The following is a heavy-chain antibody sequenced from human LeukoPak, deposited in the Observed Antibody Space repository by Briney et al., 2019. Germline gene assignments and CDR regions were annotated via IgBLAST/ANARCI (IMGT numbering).Heavy chain of an antibody. D-gene: IGHD3-16*01. Sequence: PGGSLRLSCAASGFTFDNYAMAWVRQPPGKGLDYVSSISDSGGNTNYADSVKGRFTISRDNSKNTLYLQMNSLRAEDTAVYYCAKDQRGGPRSRYFDYWGQGTLVTVSS. V-gene: IGHV3-23*01. CDR1: GFTFDNYA. CDR3: AKDQRGGPRSRYFDY. J-gene: IGHJ4*02. CDR2: ISDSGGNT.